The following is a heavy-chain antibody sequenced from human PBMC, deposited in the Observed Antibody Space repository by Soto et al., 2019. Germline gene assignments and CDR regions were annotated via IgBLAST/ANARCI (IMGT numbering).Heavy chain of an antibody. D-gene: IGHD3-22*01. CDR3: ARDLDSSNY. CDR1: GNTFSNYY. CDR2: INPSGSNT. Sequence: ASVKVSCKASGNTFSNYYIHWVRQAPGQGLEWMGIINPSGSNTNYAQKFQGRVTMTRDTSTSTVYMELSSLRSEDTAVYYCARDLDSSNYQGQGTLVTVSS. J-gene: IGHJ4*02. V-gene: IGHV1-46*03.